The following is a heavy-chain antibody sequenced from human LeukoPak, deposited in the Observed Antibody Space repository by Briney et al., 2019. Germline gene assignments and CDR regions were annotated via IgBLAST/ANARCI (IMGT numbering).Heavy chain of an antibody. Sequence: GGSLRLSCAASGFTFGDYAITWVRQAPGKGLEWVSFIRNKGYGGTTEYAASVRGRFTISRDDSKSVAYLQMNSLKTEDTAVYYCSRGIVGVYYFDHWGQGTLVTVSS. D-gene: IGHD2-15*01. V-gene: IGHV3-49*04. CDR3: SRGIVGVYYFDH. J-gene: IGHJ4*02. CDR2: IRNKGYGGTT. CDR1: GFTFGDYA.